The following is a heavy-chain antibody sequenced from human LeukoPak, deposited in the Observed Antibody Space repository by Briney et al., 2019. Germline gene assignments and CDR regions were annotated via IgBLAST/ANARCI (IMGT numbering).Heavy chain of an antibody. V-gene: IGHV3-21*01. CDR1: GFTFSSYA. CDR2: ISSSSSYI. CDR3: ARDPGTVTPAPGLDY. D-gene: IGHD4-17*01. J-gene: IGHJ4*02. Sequence: GGSLRLSCAASGFTFSSYAMHWVRQAPGKGLEWVSSISSSSSYIYYADSVKGRFTISRDNAKNSLYLQMNSMRAEEPAVYYCARDPGTVTPAPGLDYWGQGTLVTVSS.